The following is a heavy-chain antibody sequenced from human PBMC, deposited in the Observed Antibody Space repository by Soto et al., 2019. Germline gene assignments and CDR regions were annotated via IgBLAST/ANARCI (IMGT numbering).Heavy chain of an antibody. CDR3: ARSQGALLGGGYPPNDAFDI. D-gene: IGHD2-15*01. V-gene: IGHV3-48*01. J-gene: IGHJ3*02. Sequence: GGSLRLSCAASGFTFSSYSMNWVRQAPGKGLEWVSYISSSSSTIYYADSVKGRFTISRDNAKNSLYLQMNSLRAEDTAVYYCARSQGALLGGGYPPNDAFDIWGQGTMVTVSS. CDR1: GFTFSSYS. CDR2: ISSSSSTI.